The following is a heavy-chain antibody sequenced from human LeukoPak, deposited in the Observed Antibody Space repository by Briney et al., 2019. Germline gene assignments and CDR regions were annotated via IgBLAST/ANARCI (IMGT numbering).Heavy chain of an antibody. J-gene: IGHJ4*02. V-gene: IGHV3-30-3*02. D-gene: IGHD6-19*01. Sequence: GGSLRLSCAASGFTFSSYAMHWVGQAPGRGLEWLAVISYDGSNKYYADSVKGRFTISRDNSKNTLYLQMNSLRAEDTAVYYCAKDSRRIAVAGIDYWGQGTLVTVSS. CDR1: GFTFSSYA. CDR3: AKDSRRIAVAGIDY. CDR2: ISYDGSNK.